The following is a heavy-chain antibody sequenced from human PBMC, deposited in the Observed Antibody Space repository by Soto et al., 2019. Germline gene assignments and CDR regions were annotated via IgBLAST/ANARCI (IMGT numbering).Heavy chain of an antibody. D-gene: IGHD6-19*01. CDR3: VRRAGAVAGKSRFDY. V-gene: IGHV4-59*08. CDR2: MYNTGST. CDR1: GGSISGYY. J-gene: IGHJ4*02. Sequence: SETLSLTCTVSGGSISGYYWSWIRQPPGKGLEWIGYMYNTGSTVYNPSFKSRVTISVDTSKNQFSLKLSSVTAADTAVYYCVRRAGAVAGKSRFDYWGQGTLVTVS.